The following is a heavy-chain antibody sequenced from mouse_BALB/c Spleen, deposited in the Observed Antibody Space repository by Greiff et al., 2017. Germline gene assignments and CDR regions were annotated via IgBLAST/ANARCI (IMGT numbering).Heavy chain of an antibody. CDR2: INPSTGYT. CDR3: ARSCAYGNYGPWFAY. Sequence: VQLQQSGAELAKPGASVKMSCKASGYTFTSYWMHWVKQRPGQGLEWIGYINPSTGYTEYNQKFKDKATLTADKSSSTAYMQLSSLTSEDSAVYYCARSCAYGNYGPWFAYWGQGTLVTVSA. CDR1: GYTFTSYW. V-gene: IGHV1-7*01. D-gene: IGHD2-1*01. J-gene: IGHJ3*01.